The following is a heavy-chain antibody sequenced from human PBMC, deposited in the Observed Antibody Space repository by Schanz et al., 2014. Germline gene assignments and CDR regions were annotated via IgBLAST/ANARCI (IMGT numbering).Heavy chain of an antibody. D-gene: IGHD4-17*01. CDR2: INSVGSNT. V-gene: IGHV3-74*02. J-gene: IGHJ3*02. CDR3: ARKMKLGDYGGKGHDSLDI. Sequence: EVQLVESGGGLVEPGGSLRLSCAASGFTFSSHWMHWVRQDPGKGLVWVARINSVGSNTDYADSVTGRFTISRDNAKNTLYLQMNALRAEDTAVYYCARKMKLGDYGGKGHDSLDIWGQGTMVTVSS. CDR1: GFTFSSHW.